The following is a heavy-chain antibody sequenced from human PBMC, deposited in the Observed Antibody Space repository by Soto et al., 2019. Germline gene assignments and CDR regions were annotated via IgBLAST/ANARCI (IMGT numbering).Heavy chain of an antibody. CDR3: GRGRPWGNCSAVTCSKFDS. Sequence: QVQLVQSGGEVKKPGASMKVSCKASGYTFINYLISWVRQAPGQGLEWMGWISADSGNTNYAQKCRGRGTFITATSTNTAYLDPRRPRSADTPTSYSGRGRPWGNCSAVTCSKFDSWGQGTLVNASS. CDR1: GYTFINYL. D-gene: IGHD2-15*01. CDR2: ISADSGNT. V-gene: IGHV1-18*01. J-gene: IGHJ4*02.